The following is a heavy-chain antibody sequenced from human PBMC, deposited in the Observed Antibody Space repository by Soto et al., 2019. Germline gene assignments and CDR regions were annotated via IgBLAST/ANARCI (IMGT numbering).Heavy chain of an antibody. Sequence: TSETLSLTCAVSGGSISSSNWWSWVRQPPGKGLEWIGEIYHSGSTNYNPSLKSRVTISVDKSKSQFSLKLSSVTAADTAVYYCARSLLSGSYAYYYGMDVWGQGTTVTVSS. D-gene: IGHD1-26*01. J-gene: IGHJ6*02. V-gene: IGHV4-4*02. CDR1: GGSISSSNW. CDR3: ARSLLSGSYAYYYGMDV. CDR2: IYHSGST.